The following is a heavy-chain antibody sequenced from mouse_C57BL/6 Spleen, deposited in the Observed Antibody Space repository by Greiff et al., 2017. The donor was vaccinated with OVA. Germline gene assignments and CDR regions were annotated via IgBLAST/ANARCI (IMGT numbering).Heavy chain of an antibody. D-gene: IGHD1-1*01. CDR3: AFEITTVVERYFDV. CDR2: INPYNGGT. V-gene: IGHV1-19*01. CDR1: GYTLTDYY. J-gene: IGHJ1*03. Sequence: EVQLQQSGPVLVKPGASVKMSCKASGYTLTDYYMNWVKQSHGKSLEWIGVINPYNGGTSYNQKFKGKATLTVDKSSSTAYMELNSLTSEDSAVYYCAFEITTVVERYFDVWGTGTTVTVSS.